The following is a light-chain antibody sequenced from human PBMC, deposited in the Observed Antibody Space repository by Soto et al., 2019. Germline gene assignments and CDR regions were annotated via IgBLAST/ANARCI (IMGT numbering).Light chain of an antibody. Sequence: EIVLTQSPATLSLSPGERATLSCRASQSVSSYLAWYQQKPGQAPMLLIFESSNRATGIPARFSGSGSEKDVTLAVIRLEPEDFAVYYCQHRSNWPPWTFGQGNKVEIK. V-gene: IGKV3-11*01. CDR1: QSVSSY. J-gene: IGKJ1*01. CDR3: QHRSNWPPWT. CDR2: ESS.